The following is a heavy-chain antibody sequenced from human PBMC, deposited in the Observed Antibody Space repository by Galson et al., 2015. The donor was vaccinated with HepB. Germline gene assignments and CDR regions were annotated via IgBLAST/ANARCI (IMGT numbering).Heavy chain of an antibody. V-gene: IGHV1-18*04. J-gene: IGHJ4*02. CDR1: GDTFSSYA. CDR3: ARDRSNNDY. D-gene: IGHD2/OR15-2a*01. Sequence: SVKVSCKASGDTFSSYAMHWVRQAPGQGLEWMGWITGFTGNTNYAQNFQDRVAMTRDMSTNTAYMELRSLRSDDTAVYYCARDRSNNDYWGQGTLVTVSS. CDR2: ITGFTGNT.